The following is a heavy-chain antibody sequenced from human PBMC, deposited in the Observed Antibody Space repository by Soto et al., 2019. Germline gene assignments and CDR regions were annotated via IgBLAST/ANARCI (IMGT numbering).Heavy chain of an antibody. D-gene: IGHD6-19*01. V-gene: IGHV1-69*13. CDR2: IIPIFGTA. J-gene: IGHJ4*02. CDR1: GGTFSSYA. CDR3: ARMSAVAGTIGY. Sequence: AASVKVSCKASGGTFSSYAISWVRQAPGQGLEWMGGIIPIFGTANYAQKFQGRVTITADESTSTAYMELSSLRSEDTAVYYCARMSAVAGTIGYWGQGTLVTVSS.